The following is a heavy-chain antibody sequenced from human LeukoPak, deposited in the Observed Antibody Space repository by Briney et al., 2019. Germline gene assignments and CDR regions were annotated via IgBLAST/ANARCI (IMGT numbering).Heavy chain of an antibody. CDR2: IKQDGSEQ. V-gene: IGHV3-7*01. CDR1: GFTFSNYW. Sequence: GGSLRLSCAASGFTFSNYWMSWVRQAPGKGLEWVANIKQDGSEQYYVDSVKGRFTISRDNTKNSLYLQMNSLRAEDTAVYYCAELGITMIGGVWGKGTTVTISS. CDR3: AELGITMIGGV. J-gene: IGHJ6*04. D-gene: IGHD3-10*02.